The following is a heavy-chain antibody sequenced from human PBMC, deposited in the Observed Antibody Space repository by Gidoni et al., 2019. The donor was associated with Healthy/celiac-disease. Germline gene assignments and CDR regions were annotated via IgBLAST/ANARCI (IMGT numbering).Heavy chain of an antibody. J-gene: IGHJ4*02. Sequence: QVQLVESGGGVVQPGRSLRLSCAASGFTFSSYAMHWVRQAPGKGLEWVAVISYDGSNKYYADSVKGRFTISRDNSKNTLYLQMNSLRAEDTAVYYCARDKYCSGGSCYRHFDYWGQGTLVTVSS. CDR2: ISYDGSNK. V-gene: IGHV3-30-3*01. CDR1: GFTFSSYA. CDR3: ARDKYCSGGSCYRHFDY. D-gene: IGHD2-15*01.